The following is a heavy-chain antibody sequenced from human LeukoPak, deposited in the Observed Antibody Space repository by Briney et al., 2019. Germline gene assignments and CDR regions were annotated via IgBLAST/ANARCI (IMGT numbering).Heavy chain of an antibody. Sequence: SETLSLTCTVSGGSISSYYWSWIRQPAGKGLEWIGRIYTSGSTNNNPSLKSRVTMSVDTSKNQFSLKLSSVTAADTAVYYCARDQYCSSTSCLEYYYYGMDVWGQGITVTVSS. CDR1: GGSISSYY. CDR3: ARDQYCSSTSCLEYYYYGMDV. V-gene: IGHV4-4*07. J-gene: IGHJ6*02. D-gene: IGHD2-2*01. CDR2: IYTSGST.